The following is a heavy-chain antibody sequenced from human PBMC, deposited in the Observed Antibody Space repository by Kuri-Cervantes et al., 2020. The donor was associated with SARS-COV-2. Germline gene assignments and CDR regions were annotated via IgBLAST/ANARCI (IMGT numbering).Heavy chain of an antibody. V-gene: IGHV3-7*03. J-gene: IGHJ4*02. Sequence: ETLSLTCTVSGGPISSSSYYWGWIRQPPGKGLEWMANIKQDGSEKYYVDSVKGRFTISRDNAKNSLYLQMNSLRAEDTAVYYCAKEGVGPGGGDSFFDYWGQGTLVTVSS. D-gene: IGHD4-17*01. CDR3: AKEGVGPGGGDSFFDY. CDR1: GGPISSSSYY. CDR2: IKQDGSEK.